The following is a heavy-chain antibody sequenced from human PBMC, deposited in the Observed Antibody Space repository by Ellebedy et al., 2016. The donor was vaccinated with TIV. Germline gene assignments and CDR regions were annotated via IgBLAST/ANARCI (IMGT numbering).Heavy chain of an antibody. V-gene: IGHV3-30*03. CDR3: ARLATYYYDSSGYYYDYYYGMDV. D-gene: IGHD3-22*01. Sequence: PGGSLRLSCAASGFTFSSYGMHWVRQAPGKGLEWVAVISYDGSNKYYADSVKGRFTISRDNSKNTLYLQMNSLRAEDTAVYYCARLATYYYDSSGYYYDYYYGMDVWGQGTTVTVSS. CDR1: GFTFSSYG. CDR2: ISYDGSNK. J-gene: IGHJ6*02.